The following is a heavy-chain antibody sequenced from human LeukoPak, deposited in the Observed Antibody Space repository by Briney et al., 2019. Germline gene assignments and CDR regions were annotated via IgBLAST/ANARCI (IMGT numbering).Heavy chain of an antibody. J-gene: IGHJ4*02. CDR1: GYSFANYW. V-gene: IGHV5-51*01. CDR2: MFPRDSDI. Sequence: GESLKISCKGSGYSFANYWIGWVRQMPGKGLEWMGIMFPRDSDISYSPSFQGQVTISADKYNNIAYLQWSSLKASDSAMYFCARGMRAAAGSGVFYFDNWGQGTLVSVSS. D-gene: IGHD6-13*01. CDR3: ARGMRAAAGSGVFYFDN.